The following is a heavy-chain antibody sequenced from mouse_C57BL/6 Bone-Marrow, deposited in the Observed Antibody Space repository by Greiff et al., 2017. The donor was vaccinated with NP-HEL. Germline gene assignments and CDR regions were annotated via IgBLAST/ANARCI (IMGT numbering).Heavy chain of an antibody. D-gene: IGHD1-1*01. V-gene: IGHV5-15*01. Sequence: EVQLVESGGGLVQPGGSLKLSCAASGFTFSDYGMAWVRQAPRKGPEWVAFISHLAYSIYYAATVPGRFTISRENAKNTLYLEMSSLRSEDTAMYYCARQDYGSIFDYWGQGTTLTVSS. CDR1: GFTFSDYG. CDR3: ARQDYGSIFDY. J-gene: IGHJ2*01. CDR2: ISHLAYSI.